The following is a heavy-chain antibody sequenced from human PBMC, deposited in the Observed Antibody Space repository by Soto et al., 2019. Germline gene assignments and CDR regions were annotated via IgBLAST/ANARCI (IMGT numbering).Heavy chain of an antibody. CDR2: ISHSGST. D-gene: IGHD5-18*01. CDR3: ARGRTVTVHAPLEY. Sequence: QVQLQESGPGLVKPSETLSLTCTVSGGSVTSATYYWYWIRQPPGMGLEWIGYISHSGSTNYNPALKRRVTISIDSSKNHFSLIMSSVTAADTAIYYCARGRTVTVHAPLEYWGQGTLVTVSS. V-gene: IGHV4-61*03. CDR1: GGSVTSATYY. J-gene: IGHJ4*02.